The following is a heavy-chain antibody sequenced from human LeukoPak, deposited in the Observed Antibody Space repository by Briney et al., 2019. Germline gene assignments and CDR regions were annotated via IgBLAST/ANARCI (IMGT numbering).Heavy chain of an antibody. J-gene: IGHJ4*02. Sequence: ASVKVSCKASGYTFTGYYMHWVRQAPGQGLEWMGRINPNSGGTNYAQKFQGRVTMTRDTSISTAYMELSRLRSDDTAVYYCARGGIYGDYRNDHWGQGTLVTVP. CDR3: ARGGIYGDYRNDH. D-gene: IGHD4-17*01. CDR1: GYTFTGYY. CDR2: INPNSGGT. V-gene: IGHV1-2*06.